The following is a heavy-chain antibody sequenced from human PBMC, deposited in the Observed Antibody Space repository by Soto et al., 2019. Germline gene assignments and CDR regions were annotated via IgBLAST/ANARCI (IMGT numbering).Heavy chain of an antibody. CDR1: GGSISSSSYY. J-gene: IGHJ4*02. CDR3: ASQPRILTGYSGYFDY. Sequence: SETLSLTCTVSGGSISSSSYYWGWIRQPPGKGLEWIGSIYYSGSTYYNPSLKSRVTISVDTSKNQFSLKLSSVTAADTAVYYCASQPRILTGYSGYFDYWDQGPLVTVSS. CDR2: IYYSGST. V-gene: IGHV4-39*01. D-gene: IGHD3-9*01.